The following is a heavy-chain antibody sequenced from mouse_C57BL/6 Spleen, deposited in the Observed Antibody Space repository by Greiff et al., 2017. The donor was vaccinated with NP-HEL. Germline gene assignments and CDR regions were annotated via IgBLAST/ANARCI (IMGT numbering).Heavy chain of an antibody. CDR3: ARGDDYDVYAMDY. Sequence: VQLQQSGAELAKPGASVKLSCKASGYTFTSYWMHWVKQRPGQGLEWIGYINPSSGYTKYNQKFKDKATLTADKSSSTAYMQLSSLTYEDSAVDYCARGDDYDVYAMDYWGQGTSVTVSS. D-gene: IGHD2-4*01. CDR2: INPSSGYT. V-gene: IGHV1-7*01. J-gene: IGHJ4*01. CDR1: GYTFTSYW.